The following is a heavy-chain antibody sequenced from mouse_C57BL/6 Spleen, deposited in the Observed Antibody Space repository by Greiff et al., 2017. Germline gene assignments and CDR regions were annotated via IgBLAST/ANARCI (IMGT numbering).Heavy chain of an antibody. CDR3: ARHEGGIYDGYYWFAY. Sequence: QVQLKESGAELVKPGASVKLSCKASGYTFTEYTIHWVKQRSGQGLEWIGWFYPGSGSIKYNEKFKDKGTLTADKSSSTVYMELSRLTSEDSAVYFCARHEGGIYDGYYWFAYWGQGTLVTVSA. J-gene: IGHJ3*01. V-gene: IGHV1-62-2*01. D-gene: IGHD2-3*01. CDR1: GYTFTEYT. CDR2: FYPGSGSI.